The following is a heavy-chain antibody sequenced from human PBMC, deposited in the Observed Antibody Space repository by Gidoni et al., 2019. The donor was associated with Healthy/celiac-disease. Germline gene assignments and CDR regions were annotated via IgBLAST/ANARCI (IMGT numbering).Heavy chain of an antibody. V-gene: IGHV4-39*01. CDR2: IYYSGST. CDR1: GGSISSSSYY. CDR3: ARIDVLKGWFDP. Sequence: QLPLQESGPGLVKPSETLSLTCTVSGGSISSSSYYWGWIRQPPGKGLEWIGSIYYSGSTYYNPSLKSRVTISVDTSKNQFSLKLSSVTAADTAVYYCARIDVLKGWFDPWGQGTLVTVSS. J-gene: IGHJ5*02. D-gene: IGHD2-15*01.